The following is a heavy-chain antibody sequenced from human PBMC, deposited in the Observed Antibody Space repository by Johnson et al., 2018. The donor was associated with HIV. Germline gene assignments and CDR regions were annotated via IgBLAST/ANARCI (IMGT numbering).Heavy chain of an antibody. CDR1: GFSFSSYG. Sequence: VQLVESGGRLVQPGGSLRLSCAASGFSFSSYGMNWVRQAPGKGLEWVSGISGSGGSTYYADSVRGRFTISRDNSKDTLDLRMNSLTAEDTAVYYCARDPHPYTGTGTTRGAFDIWGQGTMVTVSS. V-gene: IGHV3-23*04. CDR2: ISGSGGST. CDR3: ARDPHPYTGTGTTRGAFDI. J-gene: IGHJ3*02. D-gene: IGHD1-1*01.